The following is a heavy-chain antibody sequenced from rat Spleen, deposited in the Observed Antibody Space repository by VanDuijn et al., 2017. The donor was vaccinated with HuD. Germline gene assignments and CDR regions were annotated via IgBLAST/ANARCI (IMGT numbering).Heavy chain of an antibody. D-gene: IGHD1-4*01. J-gene: IGHJ2*01. Sequence: QVQLKESGPGLVQPSQTLSLTCTVSGFSLTNYHVTWVRQPPGKGLEWMGVIWTGGSTDYNSALKSRLSISGDTSKSQVFLKMNSLQTEDTATYYCARELPGYNPFDYWGQGVMVTVSS. CDR1: GFSLTNYH. CDR2: IWTGGST. V-gene: IGHV2-43*01. CDR3: ARELPGYNPFDY.